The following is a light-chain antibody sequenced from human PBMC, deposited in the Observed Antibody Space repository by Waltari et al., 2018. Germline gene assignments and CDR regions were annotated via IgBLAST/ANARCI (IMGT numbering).Light chain of an antibody. V-gene: IGLV7-43*01. CDR1: TGVVTTKYY. CDR2: DTD. CDR3: SLYYGDARWV. Sequence: VLTQEPSLTVSPGGTVTLTCDSHTGVVTTKYYPNWFQQKPGQSPRTLIYDTDKKHSWTPARFSGSLLGGKAALTLSNVQPEDEADYYCSLYYGDARWVFGGGTKLTVL. J-gene: IGLJ3*02.